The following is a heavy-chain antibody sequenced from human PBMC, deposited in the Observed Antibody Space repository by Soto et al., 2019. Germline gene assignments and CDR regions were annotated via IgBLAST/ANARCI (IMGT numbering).Heavy chain of an antibody. Sequence: EVQLVEAGGGLVQPGGSLRLSCAASGFSFSNYAMDWVRQAPGKGLEWVSYISGSSSNIRYADSVKGRFTISRDNAKSSVYLQMNSLRAYDTAVYYCARDPSRGSDWARYLDLWGRGTLVTVSS. CDR3: ARDPSRGSDWARYLDL. V-gene: IGHV3-48*01. J-gene: IGHJ2*01. CDR2: ISGSSSNI. CDR1: GFSFSNYA. D-gene: IGHD1-26*01.